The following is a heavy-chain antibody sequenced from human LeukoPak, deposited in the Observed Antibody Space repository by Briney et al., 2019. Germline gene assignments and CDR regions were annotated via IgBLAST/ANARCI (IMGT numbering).Heavy chain of an antibody. CDR2: INPSGGST. V-gene: IGHV1-46*01. CDR3: ARIPQGRSVDY. CDR1: GYTFITYY. Sequence: ASVKVSCKASGYTFITYYIHWVRQAPGQGLEWMGIINPSGGSTNYAQKFQGRVTMTRDTSANTVYMELSSLRSDDTAVYYCARIPQGRSVDYWGQGTLVTVSS. J-gene: IGHJ4*02.